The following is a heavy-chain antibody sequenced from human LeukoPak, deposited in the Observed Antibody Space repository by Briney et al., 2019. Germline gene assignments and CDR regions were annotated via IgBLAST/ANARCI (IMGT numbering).Heavy chain of an antibody. Sequence: SESVSLTCAAYGGTFSGYYWTWIRQPPGKGPEWIGEINYSGRTNYNPSLMSRVNISLDTSRNQFSLKVRSVTAADTAVYYCARGPSERYYESSGYYYFDYWGKGTLVPVSS. CDR2: INYSGRT. CDR3: ARGPSERYYESSGYYYFDY. J-gene: IGHJ4*02. D-gene: IGHD3-22*01. CDR1: GGTFSGYY. V-gene: IGHV4-34*01.